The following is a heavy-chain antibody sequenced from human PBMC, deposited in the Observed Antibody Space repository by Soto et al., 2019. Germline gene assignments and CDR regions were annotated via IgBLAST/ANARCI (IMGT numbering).Heavy chain of an antibody. J-gene: IGHJ4*02. CDR1: GYRFPSYG. CDR2: ISAYNGNT. D-gene: IGHD2-21*01. CDR3: ARAPIVVAVPLDY. V-gene: IGHV1-18*01. Sequence: ASVKVSCKASGYRFPSYGISWVRQAPGQGLEWMGWISAYNGNTNYAQKLQDRVTMTTDTSTSTAYMELRSLSSDDTAVYYCARAPIVVAVPLDYWGQGTPFTVSS.